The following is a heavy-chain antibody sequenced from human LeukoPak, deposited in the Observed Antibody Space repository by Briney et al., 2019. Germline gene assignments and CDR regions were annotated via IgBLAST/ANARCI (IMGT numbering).Heavy chain of an antibody. CDR3: ARVGGGVKFRGVIMWGYYFDY. V-gene: IGHV3-23*01. J-gene: IGHJ4*02. CDR1: GFSSYTFG. CDR2: FRGDGGST. D-gene: IGHD3-10*01. Sequence: GGSLRLSCAVSGFSSYTFGMSWVRKAPGKGLEWISSFRGDGGSTYYAETVRGRFTISRDNAKNSLYLKMNSLRAEDTAVYYCARVGGGVKFRGVIMWGYYFDYWGQGTLVTVSS.